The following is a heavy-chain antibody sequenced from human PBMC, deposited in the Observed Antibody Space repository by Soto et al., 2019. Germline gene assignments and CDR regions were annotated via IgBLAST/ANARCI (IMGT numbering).Heavy chain of an antibody. V-gene: IGHV3-30*18. Sequence: QVQLVESGGGVVQPGRSLRLSCAASGFTFSSFGMHWVRQAPGKGLEWVAVISYDGSNKYYADSVKGRFTISRDNSKNTLYLHMNSLRAEDTAVYYCAKDRQWLAYFDYWGQGTQVTVSS. CDR1: GFTFSSFG. CDR2: ISYDGSNK. CDR3: AKDRQWLAYFDY. D-gene: IGHD6-19*01. J-gene: IGHJ4*02.